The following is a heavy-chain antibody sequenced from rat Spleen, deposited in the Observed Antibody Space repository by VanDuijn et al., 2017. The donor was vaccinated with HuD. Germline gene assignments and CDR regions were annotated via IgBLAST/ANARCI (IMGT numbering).Heavy chain of an antibody. J-gene: IGHJ2*01. CDR1: GFTFNNYW. Sequence: EVQLVESGGGLVQPGRSLKLSCVASGFTFNNYWMTWIRQAPGKGLEWVASITNTGGSTYYPDSVKGRFTISRDNAKSTLYLQMNSLRSEDTATYYCTRDRIYYYSGDGYYFDYWGQGVMVTVSS. CDR3: TRDRIYYYSGDGYYFDY. CDR2: ITNTGGST. V-gene: IGHV5-31*01. D-gene: IGHD1-1*01.